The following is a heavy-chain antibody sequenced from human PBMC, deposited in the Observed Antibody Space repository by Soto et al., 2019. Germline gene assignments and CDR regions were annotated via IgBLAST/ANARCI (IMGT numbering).Heavy chain of an antibody. Sequence: EGQLVEFGGGLVKPGGSLRLSCAASGFSFSIYSYNWVRQAPGKGLEWLSYISPAGSSIYYADSVNGRFTISRDSARDSVYLQMNSLRAEDTAVYYCAKDRGGSGAFDIWGQGTMVTVSS. CDR2: ISPAGSSI. CDR3: AKDRGGSGAFDI. V-gene: IGHV3-48*01. CDR1: GFSFSIYS. D-gene: IGHD3-10*01. J-gene: IGHJ3*02.